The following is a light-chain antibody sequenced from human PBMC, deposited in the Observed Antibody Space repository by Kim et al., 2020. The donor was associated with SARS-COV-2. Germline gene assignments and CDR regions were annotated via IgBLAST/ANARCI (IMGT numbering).Light chain of an antibody. CDR2: LNSDGSH. Sequence: QPVLTQSPSASASLGASVKLTCTLSSGHSSYAIAWHQQQPEKGPRYLMKLNSDGSHNKGDGIPDRFSGSSSGAERYLTISSLQSEDEADYYCQAWATGVFGGGTQLTVL. V-gene: IGLV4-69*01. CDR3: QAWATGV. J-gene: IGLJ7*01. CDR1: SGHSSYA.